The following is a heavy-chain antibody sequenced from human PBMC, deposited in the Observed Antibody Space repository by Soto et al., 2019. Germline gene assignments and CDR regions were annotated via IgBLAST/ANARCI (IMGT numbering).Heavy chain of an antibody. J-gene: IGHJ4*02. CDR1: GFSLTTSGVG. CDR3: AHTPGGYGDPPFDY. D-gene: IGHD5-12*01. Sequence: QITLKESGPTLVKPTQTLTLTCTFSGFSLTTSGVGVGWIRQPPGKAMEWLAVIYWDDEKYHSPPLKSRLTITKDPSKNQVVLTMATMHPVDTATYYCAHTPGGYGDPPFDYWGQGTLVTVSS. CDR2: IYWDDEK. V-gene: IGHV2-5*02.